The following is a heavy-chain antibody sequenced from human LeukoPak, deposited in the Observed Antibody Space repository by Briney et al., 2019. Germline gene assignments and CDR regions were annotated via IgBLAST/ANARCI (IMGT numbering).Heavy chain of an antibody. CDR3: ARGVDYGGRGEGFDY. V-gene: IGHV4-59*01. D-gene: IGHD4-23*01. Sequence: PSETLSLTCTVSGDSINNYYWTWIRQPPGKGLEWIGYIYYSGSTNYNPSLKSRVTISVDTSKNQFSLKLSSVTAADTAVYYCARGVDYGGRGEGFDYWGQGTLVTVSS. CDR1: GDSINNYY. CDR2: IYYSGST. J-gene: IGHJ4*02.